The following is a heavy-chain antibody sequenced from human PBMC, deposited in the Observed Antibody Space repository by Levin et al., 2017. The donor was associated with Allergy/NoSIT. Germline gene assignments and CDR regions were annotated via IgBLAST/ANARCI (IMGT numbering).Heavy chain of an antibody. Sequence: GESLKISCAASGFTVSSNYMSWVRQAPGKGLEWVSVIYSGGSTYYADSVKGRFTISRDNSKNTLYLQMNSLRAEDTAVYYCARETGGSGSYYSPYFDLWGRGTLVTVSS. J-gene: IGHJ2*01. CDR1: GFTVSSNY. CDR3: ARETGGSGSYYSPYFDL. D-gene: IGHD3-10*01. CDR2: IYSGGST. V-gene: IGHV3-53*01.